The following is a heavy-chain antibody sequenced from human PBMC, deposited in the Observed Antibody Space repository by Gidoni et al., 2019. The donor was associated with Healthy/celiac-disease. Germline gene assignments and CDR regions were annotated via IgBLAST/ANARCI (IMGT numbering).Heavy chain of an antibody. CDR3: ARRAGYCGGDCYSFLDY. D-gene: IGHD2-21*02. J-gene: IGHJ4*02. CDR1: RGSILSSSYY. V-gene: IGHV4-39*01. Sequence: QLQLQASGPGLVKPSETLSLPCTVSRGSILSSSYYWGWIRQPPGKGLEWIGSIYYSGSTYYNPSLKSRVTISVDTSKNQFSLKLSSVTAADTAVYYCARRAGYCGGDCYSFLDYWGQGTLVTVSS. CDR2: IYYSGST.